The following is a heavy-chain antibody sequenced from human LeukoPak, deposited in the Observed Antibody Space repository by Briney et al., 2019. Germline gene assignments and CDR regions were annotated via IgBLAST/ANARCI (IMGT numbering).Heavy chain of an antibody. V-gene: IGHV3-23*01. D-gene: IGHD3-22*01. CDR2: ISGRCFCT. CDR1: GFTFRRLG. Sequence: GSLRPPCGALGFTFRRLGMDWVRQGPGKGLEGVSGISGRCFCTYYADSVKGRFTISRDNSKNTLYLQMKSLRAEDTAVYYCAKEGYYDSSGAPRRLFYYGMDVWGQGTTVTVSS. CDR3: AKEGYYDSSGAPRRLFYYGMDV. J-gene: IGHJ6*02.